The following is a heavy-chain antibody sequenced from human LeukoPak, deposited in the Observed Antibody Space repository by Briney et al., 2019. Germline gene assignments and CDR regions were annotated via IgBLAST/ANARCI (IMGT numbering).Heavy chain of an antibody. CDR2: ISGGGGST. CDR1: GFTFSSYA. D-gene: IGHD3-22*01. CDR3: AKEIYYDSTGPQY. Sequence: GGSLRLSCAASGFTFSSYAMSWVRQAPGKGLEWVSAISGGGGSTYYADSVKGRFTISRDNSRNTLYLQMNSLRAEDTAVYYCAKEIYYDSTGPQYWGQGTLVTVSS. V-gene: IGHV3-23*01. J-gene: IGHJ4*02.